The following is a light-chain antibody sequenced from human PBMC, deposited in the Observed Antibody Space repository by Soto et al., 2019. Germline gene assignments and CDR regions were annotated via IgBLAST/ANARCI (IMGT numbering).Light chain of an antibody. CDR2: DAS. CDR1: QSASSY. CDR3: QQRSNWPPIT. Sequence: EIVLTQSPATLSLSPGERATLSCRAGQSASSYLAWYQQKPGQAPRLLIYDASNRATGIPARFSGSGSGTDFTLTISSLEPEDFAVYYCQQRSNWPPITFGQGTRLEIK. V-gene: IGKV3-11*01. J-gene: IGKJ5*01.